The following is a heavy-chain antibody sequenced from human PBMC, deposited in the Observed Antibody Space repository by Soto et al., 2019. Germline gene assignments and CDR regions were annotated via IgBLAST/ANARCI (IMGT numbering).Heavy chain of an antibody. CDR3: ARAPQDYYDSSGYSNWFDP. J-gene: IGHJ5*01. V-gene: IGHV4-39*07. CDR2: IHYSGNT. D-gene: IGHD3-22*01. CDR1: GGSISSSSYH. Sequence: SETLSLTCTVSGGSISSSSYHWGWIRQPPGKGLEWIGSIHYSGNTYYNPSLKSRVTISVDTSKNQFSLKLSSVTAADTAVYYCARAPQDYYDSSGYSNWFDPWGQGTMVTVSS.